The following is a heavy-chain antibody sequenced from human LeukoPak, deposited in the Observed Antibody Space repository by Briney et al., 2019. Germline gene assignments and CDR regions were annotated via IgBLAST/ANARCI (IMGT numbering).Heavy chain of an antibody. D-gene: IGHD3-22*01. CDR3: ARERGALTMIVVVTPRNRGPNWFDP. J-gene: IGHJ5*02. Sequence: ASVKVSCKASGYTFTSYYMHWVRQAPGQGLEWMGIIDPSGGSTSYAQKFQGRVTMTRDTSTSTVYMELSSLRSEDTAVYYCARERGALTMIVVVTPRNRGPNWFDPWGQGTLVTVSS. V-gene: IGHV1-46*01. CDR1: GYTFTSYY. CDR2: IDPSGGST.